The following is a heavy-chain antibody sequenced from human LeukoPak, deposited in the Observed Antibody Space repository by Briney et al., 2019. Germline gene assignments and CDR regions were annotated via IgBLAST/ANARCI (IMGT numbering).Heavy chain of an antibody. J-gene: IGHJ4*02. CDR2: IYYSGST. CDR1: GGSISSSSYY. CDR3: ARQTFDYGEDY. Sequence: PSETLSLTCTVSGGSISSSSYYWGWIRQPPGKGLEWIGSIYYSGSTYYNPSLKSRVTISVDTSKNQFSLKLISVTAADTAVYYCARQTFDYGEDYWGQGPLVTVSS. V-gene: IGHV4-39*01. D-gene: IGHD4-17*01.